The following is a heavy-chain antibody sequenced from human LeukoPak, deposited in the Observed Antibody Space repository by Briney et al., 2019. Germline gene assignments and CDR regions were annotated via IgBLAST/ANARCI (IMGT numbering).Heavy chain of an antibody. CDR3: AHGSMYQLDY. V-gene: IGHV3-23*01. J-gene: IGHJ4*02. Sequence: GGSLRLSCSASGFTFSSHGMSWVRQAPGKGLEWVSGIVGGAGGTYYADSVKGRFTISRDNSKNTLYLQMNSLRAEDTAVYYCAHGSMYQLDYWGQGTLVTVSS. CDR2: IVGGAGGT. CDR1: GFTFSSHG. D-gene: IGHD2-2*01.